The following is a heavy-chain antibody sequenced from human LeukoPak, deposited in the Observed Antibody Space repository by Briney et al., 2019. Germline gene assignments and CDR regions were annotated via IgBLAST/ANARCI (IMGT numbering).Heavy chain of an antibody. Sequence: SETLSLTCTVSGGSISSSSYYWGWIRQPPGKGLEWIGEINHSGSTNYNPSLKSRVTISVDTSKNQFSLKLSSVTAADTAVYYCARRVVAAAGTPPDSWGQGTLVTVSS. V-gene: IGHV4-39*07. D-gene: IGHD6-13*01. J-gene: IGHJ4*02. CDR1: GGSISSSSYY. CDR3: ARRVVAAAGTPPDS. CDR2: INHSGST.